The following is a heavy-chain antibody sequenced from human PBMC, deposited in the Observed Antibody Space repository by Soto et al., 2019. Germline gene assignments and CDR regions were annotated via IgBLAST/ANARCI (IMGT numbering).Heavy chain of an antibody. D-gene: IGHD1-1*01. Sequence: VGSLRLSCVASGIEFSNYAMSWVRQAPGKGLEWVSISSASGRSRYHADSVKGRFTISRDNSKNTLYLHMTNLRAEDTAVYYCAKDGNCLDVYFDVWGQGTPVTLSS. CDR3: AKDGNCLDVYFDV. J-gene: IGHJ4*02. CDR1: GIEFSNYA. CDR2: SSASGRSR. V-gene: IGHV3-23*01.